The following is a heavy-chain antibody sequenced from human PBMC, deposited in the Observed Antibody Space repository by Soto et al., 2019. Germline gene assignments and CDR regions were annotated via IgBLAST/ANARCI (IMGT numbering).Heavy chain of an antibody. J-gene: IGHJ5*02. V-gene: IGHV1-8*01. D-gene: IGHD6-19*01. CDR2: MTPNSGNT. CDR1: GYNFIDYD. CDR3: ARNPYGSGLFDP. Sequence: QVHLVQSGAEVKKPGASVKVSCKASGYNFIDYDINWVRQSTGQGLEWMGWMTPNSGNTGYAQKFQGRVTLTRDTSIGAAYMELCSLKSDDTAVYYCARNPYGSGLFDPWGQGTLVTVSS.